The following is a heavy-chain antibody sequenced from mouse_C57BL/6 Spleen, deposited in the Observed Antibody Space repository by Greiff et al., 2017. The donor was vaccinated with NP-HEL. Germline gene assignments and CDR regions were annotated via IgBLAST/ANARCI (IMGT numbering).Heavy chain of an antibody. V-gene: IGHV1-82*01. CDR3: ARWGYDYDFDY. CDR2: IYPGDGDT. CDR1: GYAFSSSW. Sequence: VKLMESGPELVKPGASVKISCKASGYAFSSSWMNWVKQRPGKGLEWIGRIYPGDGDTNYNGKFKGKATLTADKSSSTAYMQLSSLTSEDSAVYFCARWGYDYDFDYWGQGTTLTVSS. D-gene: IGHD2-4*01. J-gene: IGHJ2*01.